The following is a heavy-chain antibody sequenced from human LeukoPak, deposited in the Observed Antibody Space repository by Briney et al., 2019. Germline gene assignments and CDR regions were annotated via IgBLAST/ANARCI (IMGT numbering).Heavy chain of an antibody. J-gene: IGHJ6*02. V-gene: IGHV4-39*07. Sequence: AGGSLRLSCAASGFTFSSYAMHWVRQPPGKGLEWIGSIYYSGSTYYNPSLKSRVTISVDTSKDQFSLKLSSVTAADTAVYYCARDLVGALYGMDVWGQGTTVTVSS. CDR2: IYYSGST. D-gene: IGHD1-26*01. CDR3: ARDLVGALYGMDV. CDR1: GFTFSSYA.